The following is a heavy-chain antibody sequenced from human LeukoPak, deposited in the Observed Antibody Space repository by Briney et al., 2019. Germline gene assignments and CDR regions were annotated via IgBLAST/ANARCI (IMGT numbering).Heavy chain of an antibody. D-gene: IGHD2-2*01. V-gene: IGHV3-7*01. CDR1: GFSFSSNW. J-gene: IGHJ4*02. Sequence: GGSLRLSCTASGFSFSSNWMTWVRQAPGKGLEWVANIKQDGSEKYYVDSVKGRFTISRDNAKNSLYLQMNSLRAGDTAVYYCARDNGGCSSTSCYVWFDYWGQGTLVTVSS. CDR3: ARDNGGCSSTSCYVWFDY. CDR2: IKQDGSEK.